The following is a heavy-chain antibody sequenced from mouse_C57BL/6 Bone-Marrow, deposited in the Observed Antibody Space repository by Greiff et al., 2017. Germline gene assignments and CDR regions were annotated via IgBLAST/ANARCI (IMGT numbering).Heavy chain of an antibody. CDR3: AKNDYYGSSWFAY. CDR2: IWRGGST. D-gene: IGHD1-1*01. Sequence: QVQLQQSGPGLVQPSQSLSITCTVSGFSLTSYGVHWVRQSPGKGLEWLGVIWRGGSTDYNAAFISRLSITKDNSKSQVFFKMNSLQADDTAIYYCAKNDYYGSSWFAYWGQGTLVTVSA. V-gene: IGHV2-5*01. J-gene: IGHJ3*01. CDR1: GFSLTSYG.